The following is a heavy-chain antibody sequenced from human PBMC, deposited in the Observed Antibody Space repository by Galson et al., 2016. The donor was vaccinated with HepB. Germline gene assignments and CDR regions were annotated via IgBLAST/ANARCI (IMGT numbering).Heavy chain of an antibody. V-gene: IGHV3-30*03. CDR3: ARRSRLNYYDHYNMDV. D-gene: IGHD3-16*01. CDR2: ISFDGRTK. CDR1: GFTFSSHG. J-gene: IGHJ6*02. Sequence: SLRLSCAASGFTFSSHGMHWVRQAPGKGLEWVAVISFDGRTKYYADSVKGRLIISRDYSANSLYLQINSLRRDDTAVYYCARRSRLNYYDHYNMDVWGLGTTVLVS.